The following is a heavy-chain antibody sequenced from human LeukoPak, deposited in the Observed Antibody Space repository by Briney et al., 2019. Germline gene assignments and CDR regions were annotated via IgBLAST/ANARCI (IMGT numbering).Heavy chain of an antibody. Sequence: SETLSLTCTVSGGSISSYYWSWLRKPPGKGLEWIGYIYYSGSTNYNPSLKSRVTISVDTSKNQFSLKLSSVTAADTAVHYCARHSGIYDFWSGYDYWGQGTLVTVSS. CDR3: ARHSGIYDFWSGYDY. CDR2: IYYSGST. D-gene: IGHD3-3*01. V-gene: IGHV4-59*08. J-gene: IGHJ4*02. CDR1: GGSISSYY.